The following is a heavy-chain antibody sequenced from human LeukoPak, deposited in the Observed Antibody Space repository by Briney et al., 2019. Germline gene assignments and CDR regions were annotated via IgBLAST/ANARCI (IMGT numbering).Heavy chain of an antibody. CDR1: GFTFSSYG. CDR2: IWYDGSNK. CDR3: ARGGQWLSSRHYYYMDV. J-gene: IGHJ6*03. V-gene: IGHV3-33*01. Sequence: GRSLRLSCAASGFTFSSYGMHWVRQAPGKGLEWVAVIWYDGSNKYYADSVKGRFTISRDNSKNILYLEMNSLRAEDTAVYSCARGGQWLSSRHYYYMDVWGKGTTVTVSS. D-gene: IGHD3-22*01.